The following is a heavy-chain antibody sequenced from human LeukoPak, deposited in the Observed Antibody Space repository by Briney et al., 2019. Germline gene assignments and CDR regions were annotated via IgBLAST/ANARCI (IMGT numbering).Heavy chain of an antibody. V-gene: IGHV4-59*01. CDR3: ARAPLPITMTVD. Sequence: SETLSLTCTVSGGSISSYYWSWIRQPPGKGLEWIGYIYYSGSTNYNPSLKSRVTISVDTSKNQFSLKLSSVAAADTAVYYCARAPLPITMTVDWGQGTLVTVSS. CDR2: IYYSGST. D-gene: IGHD3-22*01. CDR1: GGSISSYY. J-gene: IGHJ4*02.